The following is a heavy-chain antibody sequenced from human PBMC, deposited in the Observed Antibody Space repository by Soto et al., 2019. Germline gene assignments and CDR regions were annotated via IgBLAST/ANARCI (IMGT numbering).Heavy chain of an antibody. CDR3: ARWSRRGVTPGY. CDR1: GYIFTGYH. CDR2: INPNSGDT. D-gene: IGHD2-21*02. V-gene: IGHV1-2*02. Sequence: GASVKVSCKASGYIFTGYHIHWVRQAPGRGLDWMGWINPNSGDTEYAPNFQGRVTMTRDTSFNLVYMEMSGLMSDDTAVYYCARWSRRGVTPGYWGQGTLVTVSS. J-gene: IGHJ4*02.